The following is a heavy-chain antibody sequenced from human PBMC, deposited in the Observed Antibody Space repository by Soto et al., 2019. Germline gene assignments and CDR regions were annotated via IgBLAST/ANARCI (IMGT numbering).Heavy chain of an antibody. Sequence: QVQLVQSGAEVKKPGSSVKVSCKASGGTFSSYAISWVRQAPGQGLEWMGGIIPIFGTANYAQKFQGRVTIPADTSTXTAYMELSSLRSEDTAVYYCAKSGYYNPTKYGMDVWGQGTTVTVSS. CDR2: IIPIFGTA. CDR1: GGTFSSYA. V-gene: IGHV1-69*14. CDR3: AKSGYYNPTKYGMDV. D-gene: IGHD3-22*01. J-gene: IGHJ6*02.